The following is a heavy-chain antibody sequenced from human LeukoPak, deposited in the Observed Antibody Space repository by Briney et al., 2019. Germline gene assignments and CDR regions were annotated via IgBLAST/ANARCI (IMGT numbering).Heavy chain of an antibody. D-gene: IGHD6-13*01. Sequence: GGSLRLSCAASGFTFSSYAMSWVRQAPGKGLEWVSAISGSGGSTYYADSVKGRFTISRDNSKNTLYLQMNSLRAEDTAVYYCAKFRGSSSWYGGDYFDSWGQGTLVTVSS. CDR1: GFTFSSYA. CDR2: ISGSGGST. J-gene: IGHJ4*02. V-gene: IGHV3-23*01. CDR3: AKFRGSSSWYGGDYFDS.